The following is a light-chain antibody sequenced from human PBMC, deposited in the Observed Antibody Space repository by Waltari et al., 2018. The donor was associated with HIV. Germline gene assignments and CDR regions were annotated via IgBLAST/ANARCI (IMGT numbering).Light chain of an antibody. CDR3: AAWDDSLSGWV. CDR1: RSDIGSNY. J-gene: IGLJ3*02. V-gene: IGLV1-47*01. Sequence: QSVLTQPPSASGTPGQRVTISCSGSRSDIGSNYVYCYQQLPGTAPKLLIYRNNQRPEGVPDRFSGSRSGTSASLAISGRRSEDEADYYSAAWDDSLSGWVFGGGTKLTVL. CDR2: RNN.